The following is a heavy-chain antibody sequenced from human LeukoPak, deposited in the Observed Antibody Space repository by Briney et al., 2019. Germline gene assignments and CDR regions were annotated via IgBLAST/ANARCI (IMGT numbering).Heavy chain of an antibody. CDR3: ARDLILADNGGSSAHDF. CDR2: INPSGGST. CDR1: GYTFTSYY. Sequence: ASVKVSCKASGYTFTSYYMHWVRQAPGQGLEWMGIINPSGGSTSYAQKFQGRVTMTRDTSTSTVYMELSSLRSEDTAVYYCARDLILADNGGSSAHDFWGQGTLVTVSS. D-gene: IGHD2-15*01. J-gene: IGHJ4*02. V-gene: IGHV1-46*01.